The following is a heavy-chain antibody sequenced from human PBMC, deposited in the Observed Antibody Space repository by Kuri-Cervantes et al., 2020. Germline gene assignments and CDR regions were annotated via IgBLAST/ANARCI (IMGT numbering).Heavy chain of an antibody. D-gene: IGHD5-12*01. Sequence: GSLRLSCAASGFTFSSYSMNWVRQPPGKGLEWIGYIYHSGSTYYNPSLKSRVTISVDTSKNQFSLKLTSVIAADTAVYYRARRIRRWLQGYYFDYWGQGTLVTVSS. CDR1: GFTFSSYS. CDR2: IYHSGST. V-gene: IGHV4-59*04. CDR3: ARRIRRWLQGYYFDY. J-gene: IGHJ4*02.